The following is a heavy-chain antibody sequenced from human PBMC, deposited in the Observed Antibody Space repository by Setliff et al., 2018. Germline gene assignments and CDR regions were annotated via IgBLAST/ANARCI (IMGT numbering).Heavy chain of an antibody. CDR1: GFSISSGYY. Sequence: PSETLSLTCAVSGFSISSGYYWGWIRQPPGKGLEWLGQIYTSWSTNYNSSLKGRATLSIDASKRQFSLKLTSVTAADTAVYYCARMSGFQYMDVWGKGTTVTVSS. CDR2: IYTSWST. D-gene: IGHD3-3*01. J-gene: IGHJ6*03. V-gene: IGHV4-38-2*01. CDR3: ARMSGFQYMDV.